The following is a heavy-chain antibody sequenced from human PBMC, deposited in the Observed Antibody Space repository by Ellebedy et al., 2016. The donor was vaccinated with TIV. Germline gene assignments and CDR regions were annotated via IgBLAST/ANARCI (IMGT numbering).Heavy chain of an antibody. D-gene: IGHD2-21*01. CDR1: GIIVSDYF. CDR2: LYPDAKT. Sequence: PGGSLRLSCEASGIIVSDYFMNWVRQAPGKRLEWVSVLYPDAKTNYTDSVNGRFIVSRDNSKNTLYLKMNSLRAEDTAVYYCARDTGGGGDFGDNWFDPWGQGTLVTVSS. J-gene: IGHJ5*02. CDR3: ARDTGGGGDFGDNWFDP. V-gene: IGHV3-66*01.